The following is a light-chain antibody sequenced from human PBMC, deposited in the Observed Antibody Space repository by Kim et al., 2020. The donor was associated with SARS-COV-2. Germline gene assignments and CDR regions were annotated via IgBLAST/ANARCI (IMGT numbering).Light chain of an antibody. CDR2: WAS. V-gene: IGKV4-1*01. Sequence: RATINCKSSQSVLYSSNNQNYLDWYQQKPGQPPKLLIYWASTREYGVPDRFSGSGSGTDFTLTISSLQAEDVAVYYCQQYYSTPYTFGQGTKLEI. J-gene: IGKJ2*01. CDR3: QQYYSTPYT. CDR1: QSVLYSSNNQNY.